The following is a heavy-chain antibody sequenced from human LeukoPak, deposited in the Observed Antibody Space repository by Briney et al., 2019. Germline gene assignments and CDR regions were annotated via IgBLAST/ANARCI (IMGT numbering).Heavy chain of an antibody. V-gene: IGHV4-31*03. Sequence: SETLSLTCTVSGGSISSGGYHWSWIRQHPGKGLEWIGYIYYSGSTYYNPSLKSRVTISVDTSKNQFSLKLSSVTAADTAVYYCARGLGLAMPEYYYYYGMDVWGQGTTVTVSS. D-gene: IGHD2-2*01. J-gene: IGHJ6*02. CDR3: ARGLGLAMPEYYYYYGMDV. CDR1: GGSISSGGYH. CDR2: IYYSGST.